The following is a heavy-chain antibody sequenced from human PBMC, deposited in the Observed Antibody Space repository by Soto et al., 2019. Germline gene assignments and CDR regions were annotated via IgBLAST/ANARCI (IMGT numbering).Heavy chain of an antibody. Sequence: PGGSLRLSCAASGFTFKDAWMSWVRQAPGKGLEWIGRIKSKYNGETTDYGAPVKGRFSISRDDSKNTLYLQMNSLKTEDTAVYYCTTDCSSTSCYGDGAFPIWGQGTMVTVSS. CDR2: IKSKYNGETT. CDR1: GFTFKDAW. D-gene: IGHD2-2*01. J-gene: IGHJ3*02. V-gene: IGHV3-15*01. CDR3: TTDCSSTSCYGDGAFPI.